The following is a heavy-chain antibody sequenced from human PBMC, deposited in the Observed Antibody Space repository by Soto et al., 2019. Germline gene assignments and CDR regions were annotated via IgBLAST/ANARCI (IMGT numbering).Heavy chain of an antibody. CDR1: GFTFSSYA. J-gene: IGHJ4*02. D-gene: IGHD2-8*01. V-gene: IGHV3-23*01. Sequence: PVGSLRLSCAASGFTFSSYAMSWVRQAPGKGLEWVSAISGSGGSTYYADSVKGRFTISRDNSKNTLYLQMNSLRAEDTAVYYCAKDGVRHLDGKGFDYWGQGTLVTVSS. CDR2: ISGSGGST. CDR3: AKDGVRHLDGKGFDY.